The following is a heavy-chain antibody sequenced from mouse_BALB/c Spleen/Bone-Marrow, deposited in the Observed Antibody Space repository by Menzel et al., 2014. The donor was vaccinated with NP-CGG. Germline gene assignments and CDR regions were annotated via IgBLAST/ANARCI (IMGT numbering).Heavy chain of an antibody. J-gene: IGHJ2*01. Sequence: QVQLKQSGPELVKPGASVKMSCKASGYTFTDYVISWVKQRTGQGLEWIGEIYPGSGSTYYNEKFKGKATLTADKSSNTAYMQLSSLTSEDSAVYFCDYYGSSYFDCRGQGTTLTVSS. V-gene: IGHV1-77*01. CDR1: GYTFTDYV. CDR2: IYPGSGST. D-gene: IGHD1-1*01. CDR3: DYYGSSYFDC.